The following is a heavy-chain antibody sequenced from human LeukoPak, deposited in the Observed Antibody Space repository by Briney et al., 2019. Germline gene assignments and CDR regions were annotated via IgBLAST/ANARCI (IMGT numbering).Heavy chain of an antibody. J-gene: IGHJ3*02. Sequence: ASVKVSCKASGYNCRNYGIGWVRQAPRQGLEWMGWITAGNGNTNYAQKVQGRVTMTTDTSTSTAYMELRSLRSDDTAVYFCARDSARGYSYGYNAFDIWGQGTMVTVSS. CDR1: GYNCRNYG. V-gene: IGHV1-18*01. CDR2: ITAGNGNT. D-gene: IGHD5-18*01. CDR3: ARDSARGYSYGYNAFDI.